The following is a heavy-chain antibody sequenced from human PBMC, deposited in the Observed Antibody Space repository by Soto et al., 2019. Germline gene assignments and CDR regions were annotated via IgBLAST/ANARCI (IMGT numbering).Heavy chain of an antibody. CDR2: IYPGDSDT. Sequence: PGESLKISCKGSGYSFTSYWIGWVRQMPGKGLEWMGIIYPGDSDTRYSPSFQGQVTISADKSISTAYLQWSSLKASDTAMYYCARSITMVRGVPSYYYYGMDIWGQGTTVTVSS. V-gene: IGHV5-51*01. CDR3: ARSITMVRGVPSYYYYGMDI. D-gene: IGHD3-10*01. CDR1: GYSFTSYW. J-gene: IGHJ6*02.